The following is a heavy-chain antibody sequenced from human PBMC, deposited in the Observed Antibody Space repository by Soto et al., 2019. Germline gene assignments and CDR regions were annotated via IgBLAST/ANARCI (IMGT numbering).Heavy chain of an antibody. Sequence: SETLSLTCTVSGDSISRNGYFWTWIRQHPGKGLEWIGYIYYSGRSYYNPSLKSRVIIPVDTSKNQFSLNLTAVTAADTAVYYCARGTMLRGPGYYYAMDVWGQGTTVTVSS. CDR2: IYYSGRS. V-gene: IGHV4-31*03. D-gene: IGHD3-10*01. CDR3: ARGTMLRGPGYYYAMDV. J-gene: IGHJ6*02. CDR1: GDSISRNGYF.